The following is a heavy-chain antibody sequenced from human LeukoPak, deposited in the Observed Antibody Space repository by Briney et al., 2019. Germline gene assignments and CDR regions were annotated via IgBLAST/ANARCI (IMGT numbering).Heavy chain of an antibody. J-gene: IGHJ6*02. CDR3: ARGITIFGVVTHYYYYGMDV. CDR1: GYTFTSYD. D-gene: IGHD3-3*01. CDR2: MNPKSGNT. Sequence: EASVKVSCKASGYTFTSYDINWVRQATGQGLEWMGWMNPKSGNTGYAQKFQGRVTMTRNTSISTAYMELSSLRSEDTAVYYCARGITIFGVVTHYYYYGMDVWGQGTTVTVSS. V-gene: IGHV1-8*01.